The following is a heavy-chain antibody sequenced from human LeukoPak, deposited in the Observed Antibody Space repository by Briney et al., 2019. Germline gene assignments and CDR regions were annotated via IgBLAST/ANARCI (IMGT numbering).Heavy chain of an antibody. CDR1: GYTFTGYY. CDR2: IYPDSGGT. CDR3: ARARLGYCSSTSGQDAFDI. D-gene: IGHD2-2*01. J-gene: IGHJ3*02. Sequence: ASVRVSCEASGYTFTGYYMHWVRQAPGQGLEWMGWIYPDSGGTNYAQKLKGRVTMSRDTSISTAYMEMSRLRADDTAVYYCARARLGYCSSTSGQDAFDIGGEGTMVTVS. V-gene: IGHV1-2*02.